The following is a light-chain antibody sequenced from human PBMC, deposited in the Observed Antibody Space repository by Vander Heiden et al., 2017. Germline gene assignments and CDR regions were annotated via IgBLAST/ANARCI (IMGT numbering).Light chain of an antibody. CDR1: QAISDW. Sequence: DIQMTHLPSTLSASVGDRVTITCRASQAISDWLAWYQQKPGKAPKLLIYKASSLESGVPSRFSGSGSGTEFTLTISSLQPDDFATYYCQQYNSYWTFGQGTKVEIK. V-gene: IGKV1-5*03. CDR3: QQYNSYWT. CDR2: KAS. J-gene: IGKJ1*01.